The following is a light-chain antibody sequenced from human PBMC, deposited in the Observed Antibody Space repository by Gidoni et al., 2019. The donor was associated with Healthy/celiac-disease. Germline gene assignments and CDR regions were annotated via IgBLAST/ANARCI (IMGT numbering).Light chain of an antibody. CDR2: KAS. CDR1: QSISSW. J-gene: IGKJ1*01. CDR3: QRYNSYPET. Sequence: STLSASVGDRVTITCRASQSISSWLAWYQQKTGKAPKLLIYKASSLESGVPSRFSGSGSGTEFTLTISSLQPDDFATYCCQRYNSYPETFGQGTKVEIK. V-gene: IGKV1-5*03.